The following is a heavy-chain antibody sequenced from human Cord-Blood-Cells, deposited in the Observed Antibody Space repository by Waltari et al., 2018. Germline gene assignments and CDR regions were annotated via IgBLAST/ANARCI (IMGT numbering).Heavy chain of an antibody. CDR2: IIPILGTA. J-gene: IGHJ3*02. CDR3: ARALTGSGQLVDAFDI. Sequence: QVQLVPSGAEVKKPGSSVKVSCKASGGPFSSYAISWVRQAPGQGLEWMGGIIPILGTANDAQKFQGRVTITADESTSTAYMELSSLRSEDTAVYYCARALTGSGQLVDAFDIWGQGTMVTVSS. D-gene: IGHD6-6*01. CDR1: GGPFSSYA. V-gene: IGHV1-69*01.